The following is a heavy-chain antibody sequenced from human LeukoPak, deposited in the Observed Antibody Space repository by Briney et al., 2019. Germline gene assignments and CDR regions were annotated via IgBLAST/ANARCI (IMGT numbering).Heavy chain of an antibody. D-gene: IGHD4-11*01. V-gene: IGHV4-30-4*08. J-gene: IGHJ4*02. CDR1: GGSLNSGDYY. CDR3: ARDHDHYSMDY. Sequence: SETLSLTCTVSGGSLNSGDYYWSWIRQAPGKGLEWIGYIYYSGSTNYNPSLKSRLTMSVDTSKNQFSLKLSSVTAADTAVYYCARDHDHYSMDYWGQGTLVTVSS. CDR2: IYYSGST.